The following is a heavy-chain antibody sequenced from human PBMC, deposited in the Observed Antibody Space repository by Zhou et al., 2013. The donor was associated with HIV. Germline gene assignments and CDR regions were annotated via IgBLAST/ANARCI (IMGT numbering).Heavy chain of an antibody. D-gene: IGHD1-7*01. J-gene: IGHJ4*02. V-gene: IGHV1-69*04. CDR3: ARAQSGTKPNLYYFDY. CDR1: GGAFSRYA. CDR2: IIPILGIA. Sequence: QVQLVQSGAEVKKPGSSVKVSCKASGGAFSRYAVSWVRQAPGQGLEWMGRIIPILGIANYAQKFQGRVTITADKSTSTAYMELSSLRSEDTAVYYCARAQSGTKPNLYYFDYWGQGTLVTVSS.